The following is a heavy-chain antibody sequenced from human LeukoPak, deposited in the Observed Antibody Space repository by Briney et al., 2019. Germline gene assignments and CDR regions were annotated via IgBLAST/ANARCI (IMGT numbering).Heavy chain of an antibody. D-gene: IGHD6-13*01. CDR1: GYTFTSYG. V-gene: IGHV1-69*13. Sequence: SVKVSCKASGYTFTSYGISWVRQAPGQGLEWMGGIIPIFGTANYAQKFQGRVTITADESTSTAYMELSSLRSEDTAVYYCARAMNILSQQLPLDYWGQGTLVTVSS. CDR3: ARAMNILSQQLPLDY. CDR2: IIPIFGTA. J-gene: IGHJ4*02.